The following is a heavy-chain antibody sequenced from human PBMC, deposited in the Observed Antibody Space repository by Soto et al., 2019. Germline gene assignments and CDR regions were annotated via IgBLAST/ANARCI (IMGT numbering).Heavy chain of an antibody. CDR3: SKDRPMEE. V-gene: IGHV3-30*18. CDR1: GFTFSSYG. D-gene: IGHD3-10*01. CDR2: ISYDGSNK. Sequence: QVQLVESGGGVVQPGRSLRLSCAASGFTFSSYGMHWVRQAPGKGLEWVAVISYDGSNKYYADSVKGRFTISRDNSKNTLYLQMNSLRAEDTAVYYCSKDRPMEEWGQGTLVTVSS. J-gene: IGHJ4*02.